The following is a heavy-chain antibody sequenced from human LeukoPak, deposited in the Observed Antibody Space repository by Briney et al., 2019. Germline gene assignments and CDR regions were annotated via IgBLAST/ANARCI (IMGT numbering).Heavy chain of an antibody. V-gene: IGHV3-23*01. D-gene: IGHD6-6*01. CDR3: ARGPNSNWSGLDF. J-gene: IGHJ4*02. CDR1: GLTFRTTW. CDR2: ISGSGGST. Sequence: GGSLRLSCATSGLTFRTTWMHWVRQAPGKGLEWVSAISGSGGSTYYADSVKGRFTISRDNSKNTLYLQMNSLRAEDTAVYYCARGPNSNWSGLDFWGQGTLLTVSS.